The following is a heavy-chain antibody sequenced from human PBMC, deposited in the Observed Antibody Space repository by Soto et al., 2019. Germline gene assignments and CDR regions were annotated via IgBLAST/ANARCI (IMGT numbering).Heavy chain of an antibody. CDR1: GFTFSSYG. Sequence: QVQLVESGGGVVQPGRSLRLSCAASGFTFSSYGMHWVRQAPGKGLEWVAVISYDGSNKYYADSVKGRFNISRDNSKNTLYLQMNSLRAEDTAVYYCAKDLPSDSSGYYGLDAFDIWGQGTMVTVSS. CDR3: AKDLPSDSSGYYGLDAFDI. CDR2: ISYDGSNK. V-gene: IGHV3-30*18. J-gene: IGHJ3*02. D-gene: IGHD3-22*01.